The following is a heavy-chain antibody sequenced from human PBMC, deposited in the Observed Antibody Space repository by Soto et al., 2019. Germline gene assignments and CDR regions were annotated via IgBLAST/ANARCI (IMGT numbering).Heavy chain of an antibody. D-gene: IGHD3-22*01. CDR1: GFTYSSYA. CDR2: ISYDGSNK. J-gene: IGHJ4*02. V-gene: IGHV3-30-3*01. Sequence: QVQLVESGGGVVQPGRSLRLSCAASGFTYSSYAMHWVRQAPGKGLEWVAVISYDGSNKYYADSVKGRFTISRDNSKNTLYLQMNSLRAEDTAVYYCARQGYYDSSGYGFFDYWGQGTLVTVSS. CDR3: ARQGYYDSSGYGFFDY.